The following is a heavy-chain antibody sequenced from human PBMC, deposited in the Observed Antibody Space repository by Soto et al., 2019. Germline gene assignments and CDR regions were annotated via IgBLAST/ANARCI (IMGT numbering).Heavy chain of an antibody. J-gene: IGHJ6*02. D-gene: IGHD1-1*01. Sequence: GGSLRLSCAASWFTVSSNYMSWVRQAPGKGLEWVSIIYSGGSTFYADSVKGRFTISRDTSKNTLYLQTNSLRAEDTAVYYCARDGYNDYYGMDVWGQGTTVTVSS. CDR3: ARDGYNDYYGMDV. CDR1: WFTVSSNY. CDR2: IYSGGST. V-gene: IGHV3-53*01.